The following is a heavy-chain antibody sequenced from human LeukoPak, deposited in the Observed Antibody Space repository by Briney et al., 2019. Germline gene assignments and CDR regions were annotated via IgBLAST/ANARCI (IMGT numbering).Heavy chain of an antibody. V-gene: IGHV3-23*01. CDR1: GFTFSSYA. CDR3: AKNSWEHDAFDI. Sequence: GGSLRLSCAASGFTFSSYAMSWVRQAPGKGQDWDSAISGSGGSTYYADSVKGRFTISRDNSKNTLYLQMNSLRAEDTAVYYCAKNSWEHDAFDIWGQGTMVTVSS. CDR2: ISGSGGST. J-gene: IGHJ3*02. D-gene: IGHD1-26*01.